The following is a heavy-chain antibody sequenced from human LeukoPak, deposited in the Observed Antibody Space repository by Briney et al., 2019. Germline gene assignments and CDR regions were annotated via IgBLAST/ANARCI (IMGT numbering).Heavy chain of an antibody. D-gene: IGHD1-14*01. CDR2: INQDGSEK. CDR3: ARVATGWLSFDY. J-gene: IGHJ4*02. V-gene: IGHV3-7*03. Sequence: GGSLRLSCAVSGFTFSSHWMSWVRQAPGTGLEWVANINQDGSEKHYVDSVKGRFTISRDNTKNSLYLQMNSLRAEDTAVYYCARVATGWLSFDYWGQGTLVTVSS. CDR1: GFTFSSHW.